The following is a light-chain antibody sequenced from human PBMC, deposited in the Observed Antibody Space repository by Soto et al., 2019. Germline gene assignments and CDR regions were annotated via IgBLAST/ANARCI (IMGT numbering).Light chain of an antibody. CDR1: QSVNSN. V-gene: IGKV3-15*01. CDR2: GTS. Sequence: EIVMTQSPATLSVSPGERATLSSRASQSVNSNLAWYQQKPGQAPRLLIYGTSTRATGIPARFGGSGSGTEYTLTISSLQSEDFAVYYCQQYNNWPPFTFGQGTKLEIK. J-gene: IGKJ2*01. CDR3: QQYNNWPPFT.